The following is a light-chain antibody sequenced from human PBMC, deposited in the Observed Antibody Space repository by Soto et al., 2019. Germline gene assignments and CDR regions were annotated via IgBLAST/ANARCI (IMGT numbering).Light chain of an antibody. J-gene: IGKJ2*01. V-gene: IGKV1-39*01. CDR2: VAS. Sequence: DIQMTQSPSSLSASVGDRVTITCRASQSISTYLNWYQQKPGKPPKFLIYVASTLQSGVPSRVSGSGSGTDFTLTITSLQPEAFATYYCQQSYRSPYTFGQGTKLEVK. CDR1: QSISTY. CDR3: QQSYRSPYT.